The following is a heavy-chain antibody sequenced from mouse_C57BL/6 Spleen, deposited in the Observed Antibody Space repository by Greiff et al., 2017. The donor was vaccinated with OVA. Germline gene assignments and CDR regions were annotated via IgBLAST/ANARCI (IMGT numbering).Heavy chain of an antibody. J-gene: IGHJ2*01. D-gene: IGHD1-1*01. CDR1: GYTFTSYW. V-gene: IGHV1-55*01. CDR2: IYPGSGST. CDR3: ARRGTVVFDY. Sequence: QVHVKQPGAELVKPGASVKMSCKASGYTFTSYWITWVKQRPGQGLEWIGDIYPGSGSTNYNEKFKSKATLTVDTSSSTAYMQLSSLTSEDSAVYYCARRGTVVFDYWGQGTTLTVSS.